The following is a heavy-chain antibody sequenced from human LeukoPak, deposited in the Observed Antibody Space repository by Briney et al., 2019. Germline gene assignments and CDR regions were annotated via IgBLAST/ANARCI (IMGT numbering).Heavy chain of an antibody. D-gene: IGHD5-12*01. CDR1: GYTFTSYG. CDR2: ISAYNGNT. CDR3: ARGVYSGYDVFDY. J-gene: IGHJ4*02. V-gene: IGHV1-18*01. Sequence: ASLKVSCKASGYTFTSYGISWVRQAPGQGLEWMGWISAYNGNTNYPQNLSGRVTTTTDTSTSTAYMELRSLGSDDTAVYYWARGVYSGYDVFDYWGQGTLVTVSS.